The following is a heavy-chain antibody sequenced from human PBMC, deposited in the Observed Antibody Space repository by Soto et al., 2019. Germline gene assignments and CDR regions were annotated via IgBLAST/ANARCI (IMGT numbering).Heavy chain of an antibody. CDR2: ISWNSGTI. CDR3: AKGGAYGSGNFDF. Sequence: ESGGDLVQPGRSLRLSCEASGFTFHDHAMHWVRHAPGKGLEWVSGISWNSGTIDYADSVRGRFTISRDNAKSSLYLQINSLRPEDTALYYCAKGGAYGSGNFDFWGQGTLVTVSS. J-gene: IGHJ4*02. V-gene: IGHV3-9*01. D-gene: IGHD3-10*01. CDR1: GFTFHDHA.